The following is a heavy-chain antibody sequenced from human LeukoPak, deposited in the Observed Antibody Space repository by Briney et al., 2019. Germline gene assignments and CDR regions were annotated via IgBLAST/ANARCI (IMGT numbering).Heavy chain of an antibody. CDR2: INPNSGGT. CDR1: GYTFTGYY. D-gene: IGHD3-3*01. CDR3: ARDSGILEWLLYDPPAYYFDY. Sequence: ASVKVSCKASGYTFTGYYMHWVRQAPGQGLEWMGWINPNSGGTNYAQKFQGRVTMTRDTSISTAYMELSRLRSDDTAVYYCARDSGILEWLLYDPPAYYFDYWGQGTLVTVSS. V-gene: IGHV1-2*02. J-gene: IGHJ4*02.